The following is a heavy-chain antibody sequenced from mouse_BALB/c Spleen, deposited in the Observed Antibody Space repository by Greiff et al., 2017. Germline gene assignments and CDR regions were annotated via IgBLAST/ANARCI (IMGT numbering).Heavy chain of an antibody. CDR3: ARPMITAGAWFAY. V-gene: IGHV1-4*02. CDR2: INPSSGYT. J-gene: IGHJ3*01. D-gene: IGHD2-4*01. Sequence: QVQLKESAAELARPGASVKMSCTASGYTFTSYTMHWVKQRPGQGLEWIGYINPSSGYTEYNQKFKDKTTLTADKSSSTAYMQLSSLTSEDSAVYYCARPMITAGAWFAYWGQGTLVTVSA. CDR1: GYTFTSYT.